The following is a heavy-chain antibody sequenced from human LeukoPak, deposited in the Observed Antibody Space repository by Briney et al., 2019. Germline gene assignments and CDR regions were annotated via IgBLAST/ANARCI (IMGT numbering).Heavy chain of an antibody. D-gene: IGHD3-22*01. V-gene: IGHV3-53*01. CDR2: FYSGGST. CDR3: ARHYYYDSSGYWALY. J-gene: IGHJ4*02. CDR1: GFTVSSNY. Sequence: GGSLRLSCAASGFTVSSNYMSWVRQAPGKGLEWVSVFYSGGSTYYADSVKGRFTISSDDSKKTLYLQMNSLRDEDTAVYYCARHYYYDSSGYWALYWGQGTLVTVSS.